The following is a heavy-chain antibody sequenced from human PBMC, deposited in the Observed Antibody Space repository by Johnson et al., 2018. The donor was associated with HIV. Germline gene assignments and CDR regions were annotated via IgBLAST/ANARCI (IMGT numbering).Heavy chain of an antibody. CDR3: ARVGGSWMLDAFDI. CDR1: GFTFSYYG. Sequence: QVQLVESGGGVVQPGRSLRLSCAASGFTFSYYGIHWVRQAPGKGLEWVAVISYAGSDKYYADSVKGRFTISRDNSKNTLYLQLNSLRAGDSAVYYCARVGGSWMLDAFDIWGQGTVVTVSS. CDR2: ISYAGSDK. V-gene: IGHV3-30*19. D-gene: IGHD3-10*01. J-gene: IGHJ3*02.